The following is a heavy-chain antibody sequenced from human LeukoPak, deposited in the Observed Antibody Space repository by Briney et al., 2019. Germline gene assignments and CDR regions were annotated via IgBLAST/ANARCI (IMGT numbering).Heavy chain of an antibody. D-gene: IGHD3-22*01. CDR2: IRYDGSGK. CDR1: GFTFSSYG. CDR3: AKGSKAVVFTRDHYMDV. V-gene: IGHV3-30*02. Sequence: GGSLRLSCAASGFTFSSYGMHWVRQAPGKGLEWVAFIRYDGSGKYYADSVKGRFTISRDNSKSTLYLQMNSLRAEDTAVYYCAKGSKAVVFTRDHYMDVWGKGTTVTISS. J-gene: IGHJ6*03.